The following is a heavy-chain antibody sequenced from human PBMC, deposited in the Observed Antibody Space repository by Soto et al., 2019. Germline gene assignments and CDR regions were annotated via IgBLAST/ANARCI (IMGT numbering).Heavy chain of an antibody. J-gene: IGHJ6*02. Sequence: SVKVSCKASGGTFSSYAISWVRQAPGQGLELMGGIIPIFGTANYAQKFQGRVTITAGESTSTAYMELSSLRSEDTAVYYCARVAEYSSSPVDYYYGMDVWGQGTTVTVSS. D-gene: IGHD6-6*01. V-gene: IGHV1-69*13. CDR2: IIPIFGTA. CDR1: GGTFSSYA. CDR3: ARVAEYSSSPVDYYYGMDV.